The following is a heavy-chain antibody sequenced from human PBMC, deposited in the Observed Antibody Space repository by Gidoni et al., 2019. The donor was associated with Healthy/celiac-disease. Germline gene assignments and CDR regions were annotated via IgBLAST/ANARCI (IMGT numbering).Heavy chain of an antibody. Sequence: QVQLVQSGAEVKKPGASVTVSCKASGYTFTGYYRHWVRQAPGKGLELMGWINPNSGGTNYAQKFQGWVTMTRDTSISTAYMELSRLRSDDTAVYYCAREYGDSSYGMDVWGQGTTVTVSS. CDR3: AREYGDSSYGMDV. CDR2: INPNSGGT. D-gene: IGHD4-17*01. CDR1: GYTFTGYY. V-gene: IGHV1-2*04. J-gene: IGHJ6*02.